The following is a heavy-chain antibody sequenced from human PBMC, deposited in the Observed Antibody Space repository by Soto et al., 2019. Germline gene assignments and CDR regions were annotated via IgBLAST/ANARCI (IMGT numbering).Heavy chain of an antibody. V-gene: IGHV3-23*01. D-gene: IGHD2-15*01. CDR3: AKDESRYCSGGSGYSLEDAFDI. J-gene: IGHJ3*02. CDR2: ISGSGGST. Sequence: GGSLRLSCAASGFTFSSYAMSWVRQAPGKGLEWVSAISGSGGSTYYADSVKGRFTISRDNSKNTLYLQMNSLRAEDTAVYYCAKDESRYCSGGSGYSLEDAFDIWGQGTMVTVSS. CDR1: GFTFSSYA.